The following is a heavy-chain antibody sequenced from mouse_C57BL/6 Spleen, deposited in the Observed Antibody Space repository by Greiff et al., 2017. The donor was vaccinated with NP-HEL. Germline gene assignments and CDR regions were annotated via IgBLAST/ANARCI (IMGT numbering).Heavy chain of an antibody. CDR2: IDPSDSYT. CDR3: ARGWTTSFDY. D-gene: IGHD1-1*01. V-gene: IGHV1-69*01. J-gene: IGHJ2*01. CDR1: GYTFTSYW. Sequence: VQLQQPGAELVMPGASVKLSCKASGYTFTSYWMHWVKQRPGQGLEWIGEIDPSDSYTNYTPKFKGKSTLTVDKSSSTAYMQLSSLTSEDSAVYYCARGWTTSFDYGGKGTTLTVSS.